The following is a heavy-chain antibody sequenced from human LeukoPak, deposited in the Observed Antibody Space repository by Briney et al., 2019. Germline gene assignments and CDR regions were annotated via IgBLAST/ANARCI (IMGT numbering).Heavy chain of an antibody. CDR1: GFTSTSYS. CDR2: ISGGGGST. D-gene: IGHD1-26*01. Sequence: GGSLRLSCAASGFTSTSYSMNWVRQAPGKGLERVSTISGGGGSTYYADSVKGRFTISRDNSKNTLYLQVNSLRAEDTAVYYCAKGGKWDVTPFDYWGQGTLVTVSS. V-gene: IGHV3-23*01. J-gene: IGHJ4*02. CDR3: AKGGKWDVTPFDY.